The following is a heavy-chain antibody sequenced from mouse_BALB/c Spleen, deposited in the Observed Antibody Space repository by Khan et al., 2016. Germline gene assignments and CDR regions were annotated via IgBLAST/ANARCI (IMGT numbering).Heavy chain of an antibody. CDR1: GYTFTDNA. CDR2: ISTYYGDA. J-gene: IGHJ4*01. V-gene: IGHV1S137*01. D-gene: IGHD1-1*01. Sequence: QVQLQQSGAELVRPGDSVKISCKGSGYTFTDNALHWVKQSHAKSLEWIGFISTYYGDASYNQNFRGKATITVDKSSSIAYMELARLTSEDSAIDYCGRSRYGLYYAMDYWGQGTSVTVSS. CDR3: GRSRYGLYYAMDY.